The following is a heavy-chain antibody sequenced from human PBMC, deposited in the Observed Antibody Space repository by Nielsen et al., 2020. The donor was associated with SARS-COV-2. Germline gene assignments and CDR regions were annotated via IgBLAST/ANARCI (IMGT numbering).Heavy chain of an antibody. CDR3: ARYRAQGFMGFDY. D-gene: IGHD3-16*01. CDR1: GFTFNDYY. V-gene: IGHV3-11*01. Sequence: GGSLRLSCAASGFTFNDYYMSWIRQAPEKGLEWISYISSRSSIIYYAESVRGRFTISRDNAKSSLYLQMTSLRVEDTAVYYCARYRAQGFMGFDYWGQGTLVTVSS. J-gene: IGHJ4*02. CDR2: ISSRSSII.